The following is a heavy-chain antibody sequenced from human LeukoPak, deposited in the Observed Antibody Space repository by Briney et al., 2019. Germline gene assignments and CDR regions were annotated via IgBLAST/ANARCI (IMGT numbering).Heavy chain of an antibody. CDR3: ARAPPPGQLVRYYYMDV. CDR1: GGTFSSYA. V-gene: IGHV1-69*13. D-gene: IGHD6-6*01. J-gene: IGHJ6*03. CDR2: IIPIFGTA. Sequence: ASVKVSCKASGGTFSSYAISWVRQAPGQGLEWMGGIIPIFGTANYAQKFQGGVTITADESTSTAYMELSSLRSEDTAVYYCARAPPPGQLVRYYYMDVWGKGTTVTVSS.